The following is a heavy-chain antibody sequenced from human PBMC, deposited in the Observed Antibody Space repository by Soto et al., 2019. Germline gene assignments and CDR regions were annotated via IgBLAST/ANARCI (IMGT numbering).Heavy chain of an antibody. CDR2: ISGSGRTI. J-gene: IGHJ5*02. CDR1: GIVFSDY. Sequence: QVQLVESGGGLVKPGGSLRLSCAASGIVFSDYMSLVRQAPGKGLEWLSYISGSGRTIYSADSVKGRFTISRANATNSLSLQMNNVRTEDTAVYYCARLPFPWGWFDPWGQGTLVTVS. D-gene: IGHD3-16*01. V-gene: IGHV3-11*01. CDR3: ARLPFPWGWFDP.